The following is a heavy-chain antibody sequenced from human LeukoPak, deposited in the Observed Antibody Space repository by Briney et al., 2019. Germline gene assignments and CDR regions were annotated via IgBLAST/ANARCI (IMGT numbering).Heavy chain of an antibody. V-gene: IGHV3-23*01. J-gene: IGHJ4*02. CDR2: ISNNGGYT. Sequence: GGSLRLSCTASGFTFSSSAVSWVRQAPGKGLEWVSAISNNGGYTYYADSVQGRFTISRDNSKSTLCLQMNSLRAEDTAVYYCAKQLGYCSDGSCYFPYWGQGTLVTVSS. D-gene: IGHD2-15*01. CDR3: AKQLGYCSDGSCYFPY. CDR1: GFTFSSSA.